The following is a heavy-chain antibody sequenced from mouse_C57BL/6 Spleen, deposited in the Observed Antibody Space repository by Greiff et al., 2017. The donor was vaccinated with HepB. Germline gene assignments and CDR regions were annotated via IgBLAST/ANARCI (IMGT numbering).Heavy chain of an antibody. V-gene: IGHV14-1*01. J-gene: IGHJ2*01. Sequence: VQLQQSGAELVRPGASVKLSSTASGFNIKDYYMHWVKQRPEQGLEWIGRIDPEDGDNEYAPKFQGKATMTADTSSNTAYLQLSSLTSEDTADYYCTTSGYSNSFDYWGQGTTLTVSS. D-gene: IGHD2-5*01. CDR1: GFNIKDYY. CDR2: IDPEDGDN. CDR3: TTSGYSNSFDY.